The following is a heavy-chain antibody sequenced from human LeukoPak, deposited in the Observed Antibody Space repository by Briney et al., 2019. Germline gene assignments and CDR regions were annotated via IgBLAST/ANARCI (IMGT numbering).Heavy chain of an antibody. CDR2: IAYDGSNK. CDR3: AKKTGSSDY. CDR1: GFTFSSYG. Sequence: GSLRLSCAASGFTFSSYGMHWVRQAPGKGLEWVAVIAYDGSNKYYADSVKGRFTISRDNSENTLYLQMNSLRAEDTAVYYCAKKTGSSDYWGQGTLVTVSS. D-gene: IGHD3-10*01. V-gene: IGHV3-30*18. J-gene: IGHJ4*02.